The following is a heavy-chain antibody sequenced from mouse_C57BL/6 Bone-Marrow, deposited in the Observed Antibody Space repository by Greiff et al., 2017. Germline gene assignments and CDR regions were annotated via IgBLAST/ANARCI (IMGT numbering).Heavy chain of an antibody. Sequence: QVQLKQPGAELVKPGASVKMSCKASGYTFTSYWITWVKQRPGQGLEWIGDIYPGSGSTNYNEKFKSKVTLTVDTSSSTAYLQLSSLTSEDSAVYYCARRGFYYAMDYWGQGTSVTVAS. CDR3: ARRGFYYAMDY. CDR1: GYTFTSYW. J-gene: IGHJ4*01. CDR2: IYPGSGST. V-gene: IGHV1-55*01.